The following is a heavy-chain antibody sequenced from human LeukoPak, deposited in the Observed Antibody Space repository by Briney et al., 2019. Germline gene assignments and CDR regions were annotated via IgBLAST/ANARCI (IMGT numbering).Heavy chain of an antibody. D-gene: IGHD2-2*01. CDR3: ARQWGRYCSSTSCYADY. Sequence: GESLKISCKGSGYSFTSYWIGWVRQMPGKGLEWTGIIYPGDSDTRYSPSFQGQVTISADKSISTAYLQWSSLKASDTAMYYCARQWGRYCSSTSCYADYWGQGTLVTVSS. CDR1: GYSFTSYW. V-gene: IGHV5-51*01. J-gene: IGHJ4*02. CDR2: IYPGDSDT.